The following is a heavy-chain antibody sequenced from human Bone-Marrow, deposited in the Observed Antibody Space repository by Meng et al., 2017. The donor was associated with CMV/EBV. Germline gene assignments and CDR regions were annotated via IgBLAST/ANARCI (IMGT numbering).Heavy chain of an antibody. CDR2: IYSSGFT. D-gene: IGHD7-27*01. CDR1: GGSINTYY. J-gene: IGHJ3*01. V-gene: IGHV4-4*09. CDR3: ARILSGDSLAFDL. Sequence: SETLSLTCIVSGGSINTYYWSWIRQPPGKGLEWIGYIYSSGFTNYNPSLMSRLTISVDMSRNQFSLHLNSVTAADTAVYYCARILSGDSLAFDLWGPVTMVTLSS.